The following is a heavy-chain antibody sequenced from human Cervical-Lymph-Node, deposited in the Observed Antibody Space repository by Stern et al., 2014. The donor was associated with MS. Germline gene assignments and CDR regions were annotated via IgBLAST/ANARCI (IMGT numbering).Heavy chain of an antibody. V-gene: IGHV2-70*01. CDR1: GFSLSTSGVC. J-gene: IGHJ4*02. CDR3: ARGDCFSYFFDS. CDR2: IDWYGDK. D-gene: IGHD2-21*02. Sequence: SGPALVKPRQTLTLTCTFSGFSLSTSGVCVSWIRPPPGKALEWLALIDWYGDKYYSTSLKTRLAVSKDDSKNQVVLTMASMGPVDTATYFCARGDCFSYFFDSWGQGTLVTVSS.